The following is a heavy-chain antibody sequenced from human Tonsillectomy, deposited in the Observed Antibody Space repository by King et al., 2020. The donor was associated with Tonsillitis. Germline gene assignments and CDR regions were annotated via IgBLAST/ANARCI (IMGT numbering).Heavy chain of an antibody. D-gene: IGHD4-23*01. Sequence: VQLVESGGGVVQPGGSLRRSCAASGFTFRSYAMHWCRQAPGKGLEWVAIIANDGRKKYYADSVKGRLTISRDNSKNMLYLQMNSLRGEDTAVYYCAREGNPDFDYWGQGTLVIVSS. J-gene: IGHJ4*02. V-gene: IGHV3-30*01. CDR2: IANDGRKK. CDR1: GFTFRSYA. CDR3: AREGNPDFDY.